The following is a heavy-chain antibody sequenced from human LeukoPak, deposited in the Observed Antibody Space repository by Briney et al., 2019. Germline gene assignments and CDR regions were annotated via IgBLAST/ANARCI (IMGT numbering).Heavy chain of an antibody. V-gene: IGHV3-74*01. Sequence: PGGSLRLSCAASGFTFSSYWMHWVRQAPGKGLVWVSRINGDGSSTTYADSVTGRFTISRDNAKNTVYLQMNSLRGEDTAVYYCARGIPNSYGKDYWGQGTLVTVSS. J-gene: IGHJ4*02. CDR1: GFTFSSYW. CDR3: ARGIPNSYGKDY. D-gene: IGHD3-16*01. CDR2: INGDGSST.